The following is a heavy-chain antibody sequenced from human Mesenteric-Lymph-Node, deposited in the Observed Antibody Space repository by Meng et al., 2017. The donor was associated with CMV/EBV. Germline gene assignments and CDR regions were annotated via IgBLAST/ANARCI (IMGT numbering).Heavy chain of an antibody. Sequence: GESLKISCVASGFTLNRYGMHWVRQAPGKGLEWVALIWYDGSNKYYVDSVRGRFTISRDNSKNTLYLQMNSLRAEDTAVYYCASSMVYALLSVNYYYGMDVWGQGTTVTVSS. CDR2: IWYDGSNK. CDR3: ASSMVYALLSVNYYYGMDV. J-gene: IGHJ6*02. D-gene: IGHD2-8*01. V-gene: IGHV3-30*02. CDR1: GFTLNRYG.